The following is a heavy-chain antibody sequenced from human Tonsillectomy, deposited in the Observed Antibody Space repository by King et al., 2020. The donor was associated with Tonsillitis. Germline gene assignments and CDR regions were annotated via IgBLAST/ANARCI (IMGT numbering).Heavy chain of an antibody. CDR3: ARDTDWGTFKYYYGMDV. V-gene: IGHV3-7*01. Sequence: VQLVESGGGLVQPGGSLRLSCAASGFTLRRYWMTWVRQGPGKGLEWVANIKQDGSEKYYVDSVKGRFTISRDNAKNSLYLQMNSLRVEDTAVYYCARDTDWGTFKYYYGMDVWGQGTTVTVAS. D-gene: IGHD7-27*01. J-gene: IGHJ6*02. CDR1: GFTLRRYW. CDR2: IKQDGSEK.